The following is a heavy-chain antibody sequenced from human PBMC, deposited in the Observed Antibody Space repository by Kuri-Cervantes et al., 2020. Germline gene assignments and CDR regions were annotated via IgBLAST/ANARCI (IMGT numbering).Heavy chain of an antibody. CDR2: ISSGGSTI. CDR1: GFTFSSYS. D-gene: IGHD6-19*01. V-gene: IGHV3-48*04. CDR3: AYSSGWTEGAFDI. Sequence: GESLKISCAASGFTFSSYSMNWVRQAPGKGLEWVSYISSGGSTIYYADSVKGRFTISRDNAKNSLYLQMNSLRAEDTAVYYCAYSSGWTEGAFDIWGQGTMVTVSS. J-gene: IGHJ3*02.